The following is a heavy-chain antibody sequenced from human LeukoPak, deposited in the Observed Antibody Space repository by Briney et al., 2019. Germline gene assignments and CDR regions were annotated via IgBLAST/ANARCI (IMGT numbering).Heavy chain of an antibody. CDR3: ARDLNEVMMATTNPHVLDY. D-gene: IGHD5-24*01. J-gene: IGHJ4*02. V-gene: IGHV1-46*01. Sequence: ASVKVPCKASGYTFTSYYMHWVRQAPGQGLEWMGIINPSGGSTSYAQKFQGRVTMTRDTSTSTVYMELSSLRSEDTAVYYCARDLNEVMMATTNPHVLDYWGQGTLVTVSS. CDR2: INPSGGST. CDR1: GYTFTSYY.